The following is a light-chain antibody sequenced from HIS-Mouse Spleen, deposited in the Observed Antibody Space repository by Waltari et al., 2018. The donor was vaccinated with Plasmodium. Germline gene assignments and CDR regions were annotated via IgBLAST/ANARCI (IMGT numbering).Light chain of an antibody. CDR1: ALPKKY. CDR3: YSTDSSGNHRV. J-gene: IGLJ3*02. V-gene: IGLV3-10*01. Sequence: SYELTQPPSLSVSPGQTPRITCSGDALPKKYAYWYQQNSGQAPVLVIYEDSKRPSGIPERFSGASSGTMATLTISGAQVEDEADYYCYSTDSSGNHRVFGGGTKLTVL. CDR2: EDS.